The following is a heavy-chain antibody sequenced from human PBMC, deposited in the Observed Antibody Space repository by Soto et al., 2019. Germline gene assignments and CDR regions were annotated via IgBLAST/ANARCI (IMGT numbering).Heavy chain of an antibody. V-gene: IGHV1-69*13. Sequence: GASVKVSCKASGGTFSSYAIGWVRQAPGQGLEWMGGIIPIFGTANYAQKFQGRVTITADESTSTAYMELSSLRSEDTAVYYCARCYSSSSDDFDYWGQGTLVTVSS. CDR2: IIPIFGTA. CDR1: GGTFSSYA. D-gene: IGHD6-6*01. J-gene: IGHJ4*02. CDR3: ARCYSSSSDDFDY.